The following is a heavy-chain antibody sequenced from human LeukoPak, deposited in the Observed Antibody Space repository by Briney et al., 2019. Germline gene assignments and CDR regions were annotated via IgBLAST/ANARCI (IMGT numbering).Heavy chain of an antibody. J-gene: IGHJ4*02. Sequence: PSETLSLTCTVSGGSISSYYWSWIRQPPGKGLEWIGYIYYSGSTNYNPSLKSRVTISVDASKNQFSLKLSSVTAADTAMYYCARPHARPLDPFDYWGQGTLVTVSS. CDR3: ARPHARPLDPFDY. CDR1: GGSISSYY. CDR2: IYYSGST. V-gene: IGHV4-59*01. D-gene: IGHD2-8*01.